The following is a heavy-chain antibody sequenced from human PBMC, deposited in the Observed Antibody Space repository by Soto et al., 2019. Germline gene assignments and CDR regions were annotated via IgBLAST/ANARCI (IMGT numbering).Heavy chain of an antibody. CDR3: ARGTTYYYDSSGSVGMDV. Sequence: PSETLSLTCTVSGGSISSGGYYWSWIRQHPGKGLEWIGYIYYSGSTYYNPSLKSRVTISVDTSKNQFSLKLSSVTAADTAVYYCARGTTYYYDSSGSVGMDVWGQGNTFTVSS. D-gene: IGHD3-22*01. J-gene: IGHJ6*02. CDR2: IYYSGST. CDR1: GGSISSGGYY. V-gene: IGHV4-31*03.